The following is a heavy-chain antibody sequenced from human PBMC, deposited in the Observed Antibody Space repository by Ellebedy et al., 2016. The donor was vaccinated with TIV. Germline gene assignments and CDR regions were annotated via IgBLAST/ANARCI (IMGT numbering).Heavy chain of an antibody. D-gene: IGHD3-22*01. J-gene: IGHJ4*02. Sequence: PGGSLRLSCAASGFTFSSYAMSRVRQAPGKGLEWVSAISGSGGSTYYADSVKGRFTISRDNSKNTLYLQMNSLRAEDTAVYYCAKYYDSSVSYYFDYWGQGTLVTVSS. CDR1: GFTFSSYA. CDR2: ISGSGGST. V-gene: IGHV3-23*01. CDR3: AKYYDSSVSYYFDY.